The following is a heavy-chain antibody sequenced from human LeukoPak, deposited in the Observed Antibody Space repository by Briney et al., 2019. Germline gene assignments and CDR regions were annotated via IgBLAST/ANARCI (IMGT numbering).Heavy chain of an antibody. Sequence: GESLKISCKGSGYSFTSYWIGWVRQMPGKGLEWRGIIYPGDSDTRYSPSFQGQVTISADKSTSTAYLQWSSLKASDTAMYYCARHGSFGELLYPFGPWGQGTLVTVSS. CDR1: GYSFTSYW. V-gene: IGHV5-51*01. D-gene: IGHD3-10*01. J-gene: IGHJ5*02. CDR2: IYPGDSDT. CDR3: ARHGSFGELLYPFGP.